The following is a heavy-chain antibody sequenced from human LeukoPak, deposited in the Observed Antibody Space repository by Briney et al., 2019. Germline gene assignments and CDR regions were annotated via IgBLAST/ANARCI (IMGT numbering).Heavy chain of an antibody. CDR3: ARGGYCSSTSCYFFDY. CDR2: INHSGST. CDR1: GGSFSGYY. D-gene: IGHD2-2*01. Sequence: SETLSLTCAVYGGSFSGYYWSWIRQPPGKGLEWIGEINHSGSTNYNPSLKSRVTISVDTSENQFSLKLSSVTAADTAVYYCARGGYCSSTSCYFFDYWGQGTLVTVSS. J-gene: IGHJ4*02. V-gene: IGHV4-34*01.